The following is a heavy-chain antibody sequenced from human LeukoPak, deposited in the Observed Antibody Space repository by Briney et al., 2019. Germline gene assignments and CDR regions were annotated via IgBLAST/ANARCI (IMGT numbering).Heavy chain of an antibody. Sequence: SETLSLTCTVSGGSISSSNYYWGWIRQPPGKGLEWIGSIYYTGRTYYYPSLKSRVTISVDTSKNQFSLKLSSVTAADTAVYYCASGEDYYDSSGYTSSWFDPWGQGTLVTVSS. CDR3: ASGEDYYDSSGYTSSWFDP. CDR1: GGSISSSNYY. CDR2: IYYTGRT. V-gene: IGHV4-39*07. J-gene: IGHJ5*02. D-gene: IGHD3-22*01.